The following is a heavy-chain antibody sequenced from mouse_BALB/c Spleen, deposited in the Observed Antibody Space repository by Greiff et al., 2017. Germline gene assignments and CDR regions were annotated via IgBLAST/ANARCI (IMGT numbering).Heavy chain of an antibody. D-gene: IGHD2-3*01. CDR2: IRLKSNNYAT. CDR1: GFTFSNYW. J-gene: IGHJ3*01. V-gene: IGHV6-6*02. CDR3: TPYESFAY. Sequence: EVKLMESGGGLVQPGGSMKLSCVASGFTFSNYWMNWVRQSPEKGLEWVAEIRLKSNNYATHYAESVKGRFTISRDDSKSSVYLQMNNLRAEDTGIYYCTPYESFAYWGQGTLVTVSA.